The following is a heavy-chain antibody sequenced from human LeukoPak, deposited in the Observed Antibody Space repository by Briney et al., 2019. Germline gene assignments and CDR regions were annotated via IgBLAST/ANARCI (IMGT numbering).Heavy chain of an antibody. Sequence: SETLSLTCAVYGGSFSGYYWSWIRQPPGKGLEWIGEINHSGSTNYNPSLKSRVTISVDTSKNQFSLKVSSVTAADTAVYYCAGRGAPVAGASSFDFWGQGTLVTVSS. CDR2: INHSGST. CDR3: AGRGAPVAGASSFDF. CDR1: GGSFSGYY. V-gene: IGHV4-34*01. J-gene: IGHJ4*02. D-gene: IGHD6-19*01.